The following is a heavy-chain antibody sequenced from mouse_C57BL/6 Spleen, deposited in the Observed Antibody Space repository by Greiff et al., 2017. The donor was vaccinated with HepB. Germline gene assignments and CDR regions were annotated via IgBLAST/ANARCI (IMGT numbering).Heavy chain of an antibody. J-gene: IGHJ3*01. D-gene: IGHD4-1*01. CDR3: ARGLGRLAY. CDR1: GYSFTSYY. V-gene: IGHV1-66*01. CDR2: IYPGSGNT. Sequence: QVQLQQSGPELVKPGASVKISCKASGYSFTSYYIHWVKQRPGQGLEWIGWIYPGSGNTKYNEKFKGKATLTADTSSSTAYMQLRSLTSEDSAVYYCARGLGRLAYWGQGTLVTVSA.